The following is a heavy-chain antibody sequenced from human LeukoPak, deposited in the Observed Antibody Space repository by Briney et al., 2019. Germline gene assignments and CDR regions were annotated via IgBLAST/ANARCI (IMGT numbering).Heavy chain of an antibody. J-gene: IGHJ4*02. CDR2: ISGSGGST. Sequence: PGGSLRLSCAASGFTFSSYAMSWVRQAPGKGREWVSAISGSGGSTYYADSVKGRFTISRDNSKNTLYLQMNSLRAEDTAVYYCAKDYDFWSGNPDYWGQGTLVTVSS. CDR1: GFTFSSYA. CDR3: AKDYDFWSGNPDY. D-gene: IGHD3-3*01. V-gene: IGHV3-23*01.